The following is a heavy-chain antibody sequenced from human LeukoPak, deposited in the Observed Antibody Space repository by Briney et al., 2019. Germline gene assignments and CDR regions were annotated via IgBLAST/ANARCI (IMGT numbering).Heavy chain of an antibody. CDR3: ARSRDGYKRFDS. CDR2: IGATGDT. V-gene: IGHV3-13*01. D-gene: IGHD5-24*01. CDR1: GLTFSSYD. Sequence: GGSLRLSCVASGLTFSSYDMHWIRQAPGKGLEWVSSIGATGDTYYADSVKGRFTISRDNSKNTLYLQMNSLRAEDTAVYFCARSRDGYKRFDSWGQGTLVTVSS. J-gene: IGHJ4*02.